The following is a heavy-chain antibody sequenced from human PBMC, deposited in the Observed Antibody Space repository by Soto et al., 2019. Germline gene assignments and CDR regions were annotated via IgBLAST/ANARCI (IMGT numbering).Heavy chain of an antibody. Sequence: QVHLVESGGDVVQPGRSLRLSCAASGFSFSSYAIHWVRQAPGKGLEWVAVISYDGSDMYYGDSVKGRFTISRDNSNNTLYLQMNSLRPDDTALYYCAKDPRDIVGAGAWLDSWGQGTLVIVSS. CDR1: GFSFSSYA. CDR3: AKDPRDIVGAGAWLDS. J-gene: IGHJ4*02. V-gene: IGHV3-30*18. CDR2: ISYDGSDM. D-gene: IGHD1-26*01.